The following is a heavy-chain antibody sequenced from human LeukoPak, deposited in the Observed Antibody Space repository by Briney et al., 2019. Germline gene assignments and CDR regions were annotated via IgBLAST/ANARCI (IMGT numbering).Heavy chain of an antibody. CDR3: VRVGGAGSIITPFDY. Sequence: SETLSLTCTVSGGSIRSGDYYWSWIRQPPGKGLEWIGYIYYSGSTYYNPSLKSRVTISIDTSKNQFSLKLNSVTAADTAVYYCVRVGGAGSIITPFDYWGQGTLVTVSS. V-gene: IGHV4-30-4*01. CDR1: GGSIRSGDYY. J-gene: IGHJ4*02. D-gene: IGHD3-16*01. CDR2: IYYSGST.